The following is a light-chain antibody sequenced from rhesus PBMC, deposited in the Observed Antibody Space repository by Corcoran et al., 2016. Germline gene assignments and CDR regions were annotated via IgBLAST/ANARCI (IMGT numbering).Light chain of an antibody. J-gene: IGKJ3*01. V-gene: IGKV1-22*01. CDR1: QSISSW. Sequence: DIQMTQSPSSLSASVGDTVTITCRASQSISSWLAWYQQKPGKAPNLLIYKASSLQSGIPSRFSGSGSGTDFPLTITSLQSEDFATYYCQQYSSRPFTFGPGTKLDIK. CDR3: QQYSSRPFT. CDR2: KAS.